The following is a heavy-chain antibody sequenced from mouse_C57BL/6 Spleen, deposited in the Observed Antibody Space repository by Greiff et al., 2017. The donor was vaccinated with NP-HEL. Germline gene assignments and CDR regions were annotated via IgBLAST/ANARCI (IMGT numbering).Heavy chain of an antibody. V-gene: IGHV1-64*01. CDR3: AREGVYDGYRWVAY. D-gene: IGHD2-3*01. CDR2: IHPNSGST. CDR1: GYTFTSYW. J-gene: IGHJ3*01. Sequence: QVQLQQPGAELVKPGASVKLSCKASGYTFTSYWMHWVKQRPGQGLEWIGMIHPNSGSTNYNEKFKSKATLTVDKSSSTAYMQLSSLTSEDSAVYYCAREGVYDGYRWVAYWGQGTLVTVSA.